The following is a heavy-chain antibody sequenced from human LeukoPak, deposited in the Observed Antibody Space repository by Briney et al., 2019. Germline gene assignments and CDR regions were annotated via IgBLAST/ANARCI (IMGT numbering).Heavy chain of an antibody. CDR3: AKGGYYLYYYYYMDV. D-gene: IGHD1-26*01. CDR2: ISWNSGSI. J-gene: IGHJ6*03. CDR1: GFTFDDYA. V-gene: IGHV3-9*01. Sequence: GGSLRLSCAASGFTFDDYAMHWVRQAPGKGLEWVSGISWNSGSIGYADSVKSRFTISRDNAKNSLYLQMNSLRAEDTALYYCAKGGYYLYYYYYMDVWGKGTTVTVSS.